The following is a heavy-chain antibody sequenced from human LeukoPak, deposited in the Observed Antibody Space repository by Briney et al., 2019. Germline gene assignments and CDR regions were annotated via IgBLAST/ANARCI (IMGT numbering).Heavy chain of an antibody. D-gene: IGHD4-17*01. J-gene: IGHJ4*02. CDR3: AREGDYGDPLYYFDY. CDR1: GYSISSGYY. CDR2: IYHSGST. V-gene: IGHV4-38-2*02. Sequence: PSETLSLTCAVSGYSISSGYYRGWIRQPPGKGLGWIGSIYHSGSTYYNPSLKRRITISVDTSKNQFSLKLSSVTAADTAVYYCAREGDYGDPLYYFDYWGQGTLVTVSS.